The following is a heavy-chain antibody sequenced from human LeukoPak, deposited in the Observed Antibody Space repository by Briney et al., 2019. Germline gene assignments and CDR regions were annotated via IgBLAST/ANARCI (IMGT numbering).Heavy chain of an antibody. J-gene: IGHJ6*04. Sequence: ASVKVSCKASGYTFASYDINWVRQATGQGLESMGWMNPNSGDTGYAQRFQGRVTMTRNISISTAYMGLSSLRSEDPAVYYCATHGYYYGSGSNYTPLVWGKGTTVTVSS. CDR1: GYTFASYD. V-gene: IGHV1-8*01. CDR3: ATHGYYYGSGSNYTPLV. CDR2: MNPNSGDT. D-gene: IGHD3-10*01.